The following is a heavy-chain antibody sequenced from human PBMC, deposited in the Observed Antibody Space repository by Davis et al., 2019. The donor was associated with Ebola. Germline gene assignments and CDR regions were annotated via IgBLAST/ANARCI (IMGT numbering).Heavy chain of an antibody. CDR3: AIKTRQQDY. J-gene: IGHJ4*02. CDR2: IVPIFATT. D-gene: IGHD6-13*01. V-gene: IGHV1-69*05. CDR1: GGTFGSYG. Sequence: AASVKVSCKASGGTFGSYGISWVRRAPGQGLEWMGGIVPIFATTNYAQKFQGRVTMTRDTSISTAYMELSSLRSEDAAVYYCAIKTRQQDYWGQGTLVTVSS.